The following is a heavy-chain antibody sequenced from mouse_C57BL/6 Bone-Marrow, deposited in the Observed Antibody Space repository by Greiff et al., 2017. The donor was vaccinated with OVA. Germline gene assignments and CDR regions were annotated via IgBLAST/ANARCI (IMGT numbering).Heavy chain of an antibody. CDR2: IDPENGDT. CDR1: GFNIKDDY. CDR3: TTGDGSRGFAY. J-gene: IGHJ3*01. Sequence: EVQLQQSGAELVRPGASVKLSCTASGFNIKDDYMHWVKQRPEQGLEWIGWIDPENGDTESASKFQGKATITADTSSNTAYLQLSSLTSEDAAVYYCTTGDGSRGFAYWGQGTLVTVSA. V-gene: IGHV14-4*01. D-gene: IGHD1-1*02.